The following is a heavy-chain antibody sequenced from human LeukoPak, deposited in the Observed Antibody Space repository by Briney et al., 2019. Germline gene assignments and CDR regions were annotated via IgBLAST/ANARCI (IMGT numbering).Heavy chain of an antibody. D-gene: IGHD6-6*01. CDR3: AKDITGGRSSPYFDS. CDR1: GFTFDAYA. CDR2: ISWNGGGM. V-gene: IGHV3-9*01. J-gene: IGHJ4*02. Sequence: GGSLRLSCAASGFTFDAYAMHWVRQAPGKGLEWVSGISWNGGGMGYAVSVKGRFTISRDNAKNSLYLQMNSLRDEETALYYCAKDITGGRSSPYFDSWGQGTLVTVSS.